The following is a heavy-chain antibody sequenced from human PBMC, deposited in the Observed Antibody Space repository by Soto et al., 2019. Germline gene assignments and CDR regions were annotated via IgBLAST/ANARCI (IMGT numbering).Heavy chain of an antibody. CDR3: AKDKGRVAAQNWFDP. J-gene: IGHJ5*02. Sequence: GASLRLSCAASGFTFSSYAMSWVRQAPGKGLEWVSAISGSGGSTYYADSVKGRFTISRDNSKNTLYLQMNSLRAEDTAVYYCAKDKGRVAAQNWFDPWGQGTLVTVSS. CDR1: GFTFSSYA. V-gene: IGHV3-23*01. D-gene: IGHD6-19*01. CDR2: ISGSGGST.